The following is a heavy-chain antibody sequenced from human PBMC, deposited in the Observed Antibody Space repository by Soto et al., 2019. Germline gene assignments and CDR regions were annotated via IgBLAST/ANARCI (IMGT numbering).Heavy chain of an antibody. CDR1: GGSFSGYY. D-gene: IGHD2-2*01. CDR2: INHSGST. V-gene: IGHV4-34*01. CDR3: VRVPAAIRSYYFDY. Sequence: SETLSLTCAVYGGSFSGYYWSWIRQPPGKGLEWIGEINHSGSTNYNPSLKSRVTISVDTSKNQFSLKLSSVTAADTAVYYCVRVPAAIRSYYFDYWGQGTLVTVSS. J-gene: IGHJ4*02.